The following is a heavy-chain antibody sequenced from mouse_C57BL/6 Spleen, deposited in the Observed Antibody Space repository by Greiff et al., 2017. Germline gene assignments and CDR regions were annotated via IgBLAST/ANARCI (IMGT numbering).Heavy chain of an antibody. V-gene: IGHV1-47*01. D-gene: IGHD1-1*01. CDR2: FHPYNDDT. CDR1: GYTFTTYP. CDR3: ARGATVVATYWYFDV. J-gene: IGHJ1*03. Sequence: VQLQQSGAELVKPGASVKLSCKASGYTFTTYPIEWMKQNHGKSLEWIGNFHPYNDDTKYNEKFKGKATLTVEQASSTVYLELSRLTSDESAVYYCARGATVVATYWYFDVWGKGTTVTVSS.